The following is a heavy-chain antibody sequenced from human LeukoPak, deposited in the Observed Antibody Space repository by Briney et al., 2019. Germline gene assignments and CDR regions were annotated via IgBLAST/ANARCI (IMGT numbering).Heavy chain of an antibody. CDR2: IIPIFGTA. D-gene: IGHD3-22*01. Sequence: EASVKVSCKASGGTFSSYAISWVRQAPGQGLEWMGGIIPIFGTANYAQKFQGRVTITTDESTSTAYMELSSLRSEDTAVYYCARSPYDSSGYYYDYWGQGTLVTVSS. CDR1: GGTFSSYA. CDR3: ARSPYDSSGYYYDY. V-gene: IGHV1-69*05. J-gene: IGHJ4*02.